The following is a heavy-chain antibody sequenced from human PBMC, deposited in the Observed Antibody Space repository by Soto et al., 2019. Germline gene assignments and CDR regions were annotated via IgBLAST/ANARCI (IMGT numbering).Heavy chain of an antibody. V-gene: IGHV1-46*01. CDR3: ARVALLDYYDSSGYQFGY. CDR1: GYTFTSYY. CDR2: INPSGGST. J-gene: IGHJ4*02. D-gene: IGHD3-22*01. Sequence: GASVKVSCKASGYTFTSYYMHWVRQAPGQGLEWMGIINPSGGSTSYAQKFQGRVTMTRDTSTSTVYMELSSLRSEDTAVYYCARVALLDYYDSSGYQFGYWGQGTLVTVPQ.